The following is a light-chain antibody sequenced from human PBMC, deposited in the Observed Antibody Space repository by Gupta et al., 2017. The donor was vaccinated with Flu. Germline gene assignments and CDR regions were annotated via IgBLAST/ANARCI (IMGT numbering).Light chain of an antibody. Sequence: GTVTLTCASNTGAVTSGYYPNWFQPKPGQAPRALSYNTGNKHSCTPARVSGSLLGGNAALTRSGVQPEDKAEYYCLLYYGGAWVFGGGTKLTVL. CDR1: TGAVTSGYY. CDR2: NTG. J-gene: IGLJ3*02. V-gene: IGLV7-43*01. CDR3: LLYYGGAWV.